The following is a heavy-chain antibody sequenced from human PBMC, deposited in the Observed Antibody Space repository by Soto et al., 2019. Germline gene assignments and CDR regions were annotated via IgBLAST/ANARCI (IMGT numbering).Heavy chain of an antibody. J-gene: IGHJ6*02. V-gene: IGHV3-7*03. Sequence: EVQLVESGGGLVQPGGSLRLSCAASGFTFRSYWMSWVHQASGKGLEWVANIKGDGSERHYVDSVKGRFTISRDNAKNSLLLQMNSLRVEDTAVYYCVRDGCTSHSCDVYGMDVWGQGTTVTVSS. CDR1: GFTFRSYW. CDR2: IKGDGSER. CDR3: VRDGCTSHSCDVYGMDV. D-gene: IGHD2-2*01.